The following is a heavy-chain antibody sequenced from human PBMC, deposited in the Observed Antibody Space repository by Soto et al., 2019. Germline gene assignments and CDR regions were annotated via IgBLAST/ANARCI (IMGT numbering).Heavy chain of an antibody. Sequence: EVQLVESGGGLVQPGGSLRLSCAASGFTFSSYSMNWVRQAPGKGLEWVSYISSSSSTIYYADSVKGRFTISRDNAKNSLYLQMTSLRAEDTAVYYCARGIAVAADDYWGQGTLVTDSS. CDR2: ISSSSSTI. CDR1: GFTFSSYS. CDR3: ARGIAVAADDY. D-gene: IGHD6-19*01. J-gene: IGHJ4*02. V-gene: IGHV3-48*01.